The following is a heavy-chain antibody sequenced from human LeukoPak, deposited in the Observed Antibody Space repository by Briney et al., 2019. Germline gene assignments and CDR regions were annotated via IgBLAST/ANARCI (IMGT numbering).Heavy chain of an antibody. D-gene: IGHD1-26*01. Sequence: GGSLTLSCAASGFTFSSYWSRWVRQDPGKGLDWVASINQDGSDKYYVDSVKGRFTISRDNAKNSLYLQMNSLRADDTAVYYCARARGGSNPDYWGQGTLVTVSS. CDR3: ARARGGSNPDY. V-gene: IGHV3-7*05. CDR2: INQDGSDK. J-gene: IGHJ4*02. CDR1: GFTFSSYW.